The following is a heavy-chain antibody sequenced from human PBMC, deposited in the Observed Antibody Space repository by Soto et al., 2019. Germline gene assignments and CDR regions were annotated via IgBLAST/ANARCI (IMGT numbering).Heavy chain of an antibody. CDR1: CGSISSYY. CDR3: ARGYYGSGSYSRWFDP. J-gene: IGHJ5*02. D-gene: IGHD3-10*01. V-gene: IGHV4-59*01. CDR2: IYYSGST. Sequence: PSETLSLTCTVSCGSISSYYWSWIRQPPGKGLEWIGYIYYSGSTNYNPSLKSRVTISVDTSKNQFSLKLSSVTAADTAVYYCARGYYGSGSYSRWFDPWGQGTLVTVS.